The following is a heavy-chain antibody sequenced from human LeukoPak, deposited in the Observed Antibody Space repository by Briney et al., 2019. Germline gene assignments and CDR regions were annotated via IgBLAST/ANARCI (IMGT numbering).Heavy chain of an antibody. CDR2: IYTSGST. V-gene: IGHV4-4*07. J-gene: IGHJ6*03. D-gene: IGHD3-10*01. CDR3: ARDKGQLDPSLLWFGHDYYYYYMDV. CDR1: GGSFSSYY. Sequence: SSETLSLTCAVYGGSFSSYYWSWIRQPAGKGLEWIGRIYTSGSTNYNPSLKSRVTMSVDTSKNQFSLKLSSVTAADTAVYYCARDKGQLDPSLLWFGHDYYYYYMDVWGKGTTVTISS.